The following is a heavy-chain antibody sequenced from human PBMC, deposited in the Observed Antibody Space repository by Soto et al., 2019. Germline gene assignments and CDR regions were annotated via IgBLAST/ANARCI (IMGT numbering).Heavy chain of an antibody. J-gene: IGHJ3*02. D-gene: IGHD2-21*01. CDR3: ARGSSIVKYRPSDSFDI. CDR1: GYTFSGYY. CDR2: INPNSGGT. V-gene: IGHV1-2*04. Sequence: ASVKVSCKASGYTFSGYYIHWVRQAPGQGLEWMGWINPNSGGTNYAQKFQGWVTMTGDTSISTAYMELSRLRSDDTAVYYCARGSSIVKYRPSDSFDIWGQGTMVTVSS.